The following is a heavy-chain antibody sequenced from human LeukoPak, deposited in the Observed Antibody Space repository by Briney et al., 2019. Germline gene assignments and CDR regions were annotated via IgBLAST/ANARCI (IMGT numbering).Heavy chain of an antibody. J-gene: IGHJ4*02. CDR3: AREARDDYSNYLDY. Sequence: GGSLRLSCAASGFTFSSYWMSWVRQAPGKGLEWVANIKQDGSEKYYVDSVKGRFTISRDNAKNSLYLQMNSLRAEDTAVYYCAREARDDYSNYLDYWGQGTLVTVSS. CDR2: IKQDGSEK. V-gene: IGHV3-7*01. CDR1: GFTFSSYW. D-gene: IGHD4-11*01.